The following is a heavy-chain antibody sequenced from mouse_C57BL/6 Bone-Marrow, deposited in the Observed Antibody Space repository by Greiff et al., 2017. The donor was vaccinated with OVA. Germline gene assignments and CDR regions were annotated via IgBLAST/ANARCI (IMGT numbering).Heavy chain of an antibody. J-gene: IGHJ2*01. CDR3: ARAGVGYFDY. Sequence: QVQLQQPETELVKPGASVKLSCKASGYTFTSYWMHWVKQRPGQGLEWIGNINPSNGGTNYNEKFKSKATLTVDKSTSTAYMQLSSLTAEDSAVYYSARAGVGYFDYWGQGTTVTVSS. CDR2: INPSNGGT. CDR1: GYTFTSYW. V-gene: IGHV1-53*01.